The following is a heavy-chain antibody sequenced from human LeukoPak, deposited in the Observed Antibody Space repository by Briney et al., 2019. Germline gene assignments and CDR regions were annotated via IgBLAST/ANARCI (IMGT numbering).Heavy chain of an antibody. J-gene: IGHJ6*02. D-gene: IGHD6-13*01. V-gene: IGHV1-69*13. CDR2: IIPIFGTA. CDR3: ATSIAVAGYYYYGMDV. Sequence: SVKVSCKASGYTFTSNYIHWVRQAPGQGLEWMGGIIPIFGTANYAQKFQGRVTITADESTSTAYMELSSLRSEDTAVYYCATSIAVAGYYYYGMDVWGQGTTVTVSS. CDR1: GYTFTSNY.